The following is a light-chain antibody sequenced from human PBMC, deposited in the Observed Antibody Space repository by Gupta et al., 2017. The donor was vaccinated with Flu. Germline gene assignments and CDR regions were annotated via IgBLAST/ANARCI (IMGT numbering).Light chain of an antibody. CDR3: MQGAHWPWA. CDR1: QGLVYSDGNTY. J-gene: IGKJ1*01. Sequence: DVVMTQSPLSLAVTLGQPASISCRSSQGLVYSDGNTYLHWFQQRPGQSPRRLIHLVSYRDSGVPDRFSGSGSGTDFTLKISRVEAEDVGIYYFMQGAHWPWAFGQGTKVEIK. V-gene: IGKV2-30*01. CDR2: LVS.